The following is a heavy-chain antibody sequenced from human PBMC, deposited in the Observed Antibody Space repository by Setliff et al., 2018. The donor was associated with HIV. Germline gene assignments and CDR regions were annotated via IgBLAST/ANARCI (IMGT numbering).Heavy chain of an antibody. D-gene: IGHD1-26*01. Sequence: PGESLKISCAASGFTFSDYWMDWVRQAPGKGLEWVAAIRHDGNQIYYVDSVKGRFTISRDNARTSVYLEMNDLRVEDTAVYLCANLWEVGAWGQGTLVTVSS. CDR1: GFTFSDYW. J-gene: IGHJ5*02. CDR2: IRHDGNQI. CDR3: ANLWEVGA. V-gene: IGHV3-7*03.